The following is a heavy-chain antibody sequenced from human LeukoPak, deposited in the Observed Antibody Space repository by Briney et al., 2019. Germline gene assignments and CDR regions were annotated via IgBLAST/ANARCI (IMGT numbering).Heavy chain of an antibody. CDR3: ARTHYYYYYMDV. J-gene: IGHJ6*03. CDR2: ISWNSGSI. D-gene: IGHD1-14*01. CDR1: GFTFDDYA. V-gene: IGHV3-9*01. Sequence: GRSLRLSCAASGFTFDDYAMHWVRQAPGKGLEWVSGISWNSGSIGYADSVKGRFTISRDNAKNSLYLQMNSLRAEDTAVYYCARTHYYYYYMDVWGKGTTVTISS.